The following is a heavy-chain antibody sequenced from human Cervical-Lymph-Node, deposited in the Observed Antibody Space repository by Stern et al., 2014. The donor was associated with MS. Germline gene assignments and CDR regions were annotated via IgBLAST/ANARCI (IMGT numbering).Heavy chain of an antibody. J-gene: IGHJ4*02. Sequence: QVQLQESGPGLVKPSETLSLTCTVSGGSISSYYWSWIRQPPGKGLEWIGYIYYSGSTNYNPSRKSRVTISVDTSKNQFSLKLSSVTAADTAVYYCARGGDDYGDLGLADYWGQGTLVTVSS. CDR3: ARGGDDYGDLGLADY. CDR1: GGSISSYY. D-gene: IGHD4-17*01. V-gene: IGHV4-59*01. CDR2: IYYSGST.